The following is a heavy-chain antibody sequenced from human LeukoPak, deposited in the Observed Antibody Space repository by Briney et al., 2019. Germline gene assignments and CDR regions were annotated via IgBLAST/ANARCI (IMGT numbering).Heavy chain of an antibody. D-gene: IGHD2-15*01. CDR1: GGSISSSSYY. Sequence: SETLSLTCTVSGGSISSSSYYWGWIRQPPGKGLEWIGYIYYSGSTNYNPSLKSRVTISVDTSKNQFSLKLSSVTAADTAVYYCARGDYFATAFFDYWGQGTLVTVSS. J-gene: IGHJ4*02. CDR3: ARGDYFATAFFDY. V-gene: IGHV4-61*05. CDR2: IYYSGST.